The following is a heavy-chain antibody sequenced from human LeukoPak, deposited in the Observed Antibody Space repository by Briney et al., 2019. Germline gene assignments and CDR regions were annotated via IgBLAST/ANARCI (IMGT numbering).Heavy chain of an antibody. CDR2: ISDSGGDT. CDR1: GFTFSSYA. Sequence: GGSLRLSCAASGFTFSSYAMSWVRQAPGRGLEWVSAISDSGGDTYYADSVKGRFTISRDNSKNTLYLQLNSLRAEDTAVFYCAHYADYVGFDYWGQGTLVTVSS. CDR3: AHYADYVGFDY. J-gene: IGHJ4*02. D-gene: IGHD4-17*01. V-gene: IGHV3-23*01.